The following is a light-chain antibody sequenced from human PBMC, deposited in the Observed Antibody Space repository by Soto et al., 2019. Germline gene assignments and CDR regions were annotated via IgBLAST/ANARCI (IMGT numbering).Light chain of an antibody. CDR2: DAS. CDR1: QSISSW. Sequence: DIQMTQSPSTLSASVGDRVTITCRASQSISSWLAWYQQKPGKAPKLLIYDASSLESGAPSRFSGSGSGTEFTLTISSLQPDDFATYYCQQYNSYSSTFGQGTKVDI. CDR3: QQYNSYSST. V-gene: IGKV1-5*01. J-gene: IGKJ1*01.